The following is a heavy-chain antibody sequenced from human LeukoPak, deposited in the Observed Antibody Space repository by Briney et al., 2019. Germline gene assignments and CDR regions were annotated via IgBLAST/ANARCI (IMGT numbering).Heavy chain of an antibody. Sequence: GRSLRLSCAASGSTFSSYGMHWVRQAPGTGLEWVAVIWCDGSNKYYADSVKGRFTISRDNSKNTLYLQMNSLRAEDTAVYYCARVGGSTRHYYMDVWGKGTTVTVSS. J-gene: IGHJ6*03. D-gene: IGHD2-2*01. CDR3: ARVGGSTRHYYMDV. V-gene: IGHV3-33*01. CDR1: GSTFSSYG. CDR2: IWCDGSNK.